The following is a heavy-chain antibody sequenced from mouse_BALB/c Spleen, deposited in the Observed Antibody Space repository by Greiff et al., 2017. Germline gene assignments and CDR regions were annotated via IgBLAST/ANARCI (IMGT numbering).Heavy chain of an antibody. V-gene: IGHV3-2*02. J-gene: IGHJ1*01. D-gene: IGHD3-3*01. CDR2: ISYSGST. Sequence: EVHLVESGPGLVKPSQSLSLTCTVTGYSITSDYAWNWIRQFPGNKLEWMGYISYSGSTSYNPSLKSRISITRDASKNQFFLQLNSVTTEDTATYYCAREGRYWYFDVWGAGTTVTVSS. CDR1: GYSITSDYA. CDR3: AREGRYWYFDV.